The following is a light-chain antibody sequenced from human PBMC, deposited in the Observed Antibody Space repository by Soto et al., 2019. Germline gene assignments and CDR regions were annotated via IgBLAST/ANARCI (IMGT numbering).Light chain of an antibody. Sequence: DIQMTQSPSTLSASVGDRVTITCRASQSISNWLAWYQQKPGKAPNLLIYAASSLQSGVPSRFSGSGSGTEFTLTITSLQADDFATYYCQQSYSTPLTFGGGTKVEIK. CDR3: QQSYSTPLT. CDR1: QSISNW. J-gene: IGKJ4*01. CDR2: AAS. V-gene: IGKV1-5*01.